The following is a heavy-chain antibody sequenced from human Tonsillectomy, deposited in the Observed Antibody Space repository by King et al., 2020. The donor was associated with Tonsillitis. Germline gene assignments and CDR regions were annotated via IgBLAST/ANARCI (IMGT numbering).Heavy chain of an antibody. CDR2: IKSKLDGGST. CDR3: TADPPTDPVAY. CDR1: GFTFNNAW. D-gene: IGHD4-23*01. V-gene: IGHV3-15*01. J-gene: IGHJ4*02. Sequence: VQLVESGGSLVKPGGSLRLSCAVSGFTFNNAWMNWVRQAPGKGLEWVGRIKSKLDGGSTDYATPVKGRFTISRDDSTNTLFLQMHSLTTDDTAVYYCTADPPTDPVAYWGQRTLVSASS.